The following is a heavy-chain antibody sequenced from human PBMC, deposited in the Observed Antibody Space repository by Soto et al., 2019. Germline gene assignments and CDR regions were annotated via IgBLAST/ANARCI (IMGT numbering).Heavy chain of an antibody. CDR1: GFTFSNYY. J-gene: IGHJ4*02. CDR3: ARAIHWNHDFDQ. D-gene: IGHD1-1*01. V-gene: IGHV3-11*01. Sequence: PGWSLRLSCAASGFTFSNYYLTWIRQAPGKGLEWISYISSSGSPAYYADSVKGRFTISRDNAKNSLYLQMNSLRAEDTAVYYCARAIHWNHDFDQWGQGMLVTVSA. CDR2: ISSSGSPA.